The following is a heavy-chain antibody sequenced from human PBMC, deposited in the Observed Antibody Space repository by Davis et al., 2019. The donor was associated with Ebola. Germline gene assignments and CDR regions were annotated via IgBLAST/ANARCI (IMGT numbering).Heavy chain of an antibody. V-gene: IGHV1-3*01. CDR1: GYTFTSYA. CDR3: ARDEAAATGSFFDS. D-gene: IGHD6-13*01. J-gene: IGHJ4*02. Sequence: ASVKVSCKASGYTFTSYAMHWVRQAPGQRLEWMGWINAGNGNTKYSQKFQGRVTITRDTSASTAYMELSSLRFDDTAVYYCARDEAAATGSFFDSWGQGTLVTVSS. CDR2: INAGNGNT.